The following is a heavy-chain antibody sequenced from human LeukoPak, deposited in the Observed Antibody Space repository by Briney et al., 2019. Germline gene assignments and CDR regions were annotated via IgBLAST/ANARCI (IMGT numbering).Heavy chain of an antibody. CDR3: ARRSVAYSYDSSGYSPVYYFDY. J-gene: IGHJ4*02. V-gene: IGHV1-46*01. CDR1: GYTFTSYY. Sequence: ASVKVSCKASGYTFTSYYMHWVRQAPGQGLEWMGIINPSGGSTSYAQKFQGRATMTRDMPTSTVYMELSSLRSEDTAVYYCARRSVAYSYDSSGYSPVYYFDYWGQGTLVTVSS. D-gene: IGHD3-22*01. CDR2: INPSGGST.